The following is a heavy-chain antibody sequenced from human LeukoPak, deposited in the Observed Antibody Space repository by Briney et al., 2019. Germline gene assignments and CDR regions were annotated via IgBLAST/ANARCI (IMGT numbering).Heavy chain of an antibody. CDR1: GGSISSGGYY. J-gene: IGHJ3*02. CDR2: IYYSGST. V-gene: IGHV4-31*03. D-gene: IGHD6-13*01. CDR3: ARGESSSWYIRAFDI. Sequence: SQTLSLTCTVSGGSISSGGYYWSRIRQHPGRGLEWIGYIYYSGSTYYNPSLKSRVTISVDTSKNQFSLKLSSVTAADTAVYYCARGESSSWYIRAFDIWGQGTMVTVSS.